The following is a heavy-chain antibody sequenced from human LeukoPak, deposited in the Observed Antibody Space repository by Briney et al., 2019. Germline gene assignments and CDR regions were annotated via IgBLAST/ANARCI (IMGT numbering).Heavy chain of an antibody. Sequence: SETLSLTCTVSGGSISSYYWSWIRQPAGKGLEWVGRIYTSGSTNYNPSLKSRVTMSVDTSKNQFSLRLSSVNAADTAVYFCAREGTSGGLNWLDPWGQGTLVTVSS. J-gene: IGHJ5*02. CDR3: AREGTSGGLNWLDP. CDR1: GGSISSYY. V-gene: IGHV4-4*07. D-gene: IGHD3-10*01. CDR2: IYTSGST.